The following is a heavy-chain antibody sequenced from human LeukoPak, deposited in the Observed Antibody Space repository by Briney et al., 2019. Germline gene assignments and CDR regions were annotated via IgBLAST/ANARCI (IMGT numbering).Heavy chain of an antibody. CDR2: IYTTGTT. Sequence: SETLSLTCTVSDTSINTYYWSWIRQPAGKGLEWIGHIYTTGTTNYNPSLKSRVTMSIDTSKNQFSLRLSSVTAADTAVYYCARWGTYASTSNWFDPWGQGTLVTVSS. CDR3: ARWGTYASTSNWFDP. CDR1: DTSINTYY. V-gene: IGHV4-4*07. J-gene: IGHJ5*02. D-gene: IGHD2-2*01.